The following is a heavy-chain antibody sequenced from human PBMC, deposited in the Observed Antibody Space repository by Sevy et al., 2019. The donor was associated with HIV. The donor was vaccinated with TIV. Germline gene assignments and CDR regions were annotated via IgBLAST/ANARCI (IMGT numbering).Heavy chain of an antibody. Sequence: ASVKVSCKASGYTFTGYYMHWVRQAPGQGLEWMGWINPNSGGTNYAQKFQGRVTMTRDTSISTAYMELSRLRSDDTAVYYCARGGPGIVVVVAARLDPWGQGTLVTVSS. D-gene: IGHD2-15*01. CDR2: INPNSGGT. J-gene: IGHJ5*02. V-gene: IGHV1-2*02. CDR3: ARGGPGIVVVVAARLDP. CDR1: GYTFTGYY.